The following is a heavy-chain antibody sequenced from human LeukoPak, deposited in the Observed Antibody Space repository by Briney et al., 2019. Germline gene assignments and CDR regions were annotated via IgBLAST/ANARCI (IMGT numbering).Heavy chain of an antibody. Sequence: PGGSLRLSCVVSGFNSEDHAMHWVRQAPGKGLEWVSGIYWSSSGTGYADSVKGRFTISRDNSKNTLYLQMNSLRAEDTAVYYCARVSRPGKKAAAGDYYFDYWGQGTLVTVSS. CDR1: GFNSEDHA. J-gene: IGHJ4*02. CDR2: IYWSSSGT. D-gene: IGHD6-13*01. CDR3: ARVSRPGKKAAAGDYYFDY. V-gene: IGHV3-9*02.